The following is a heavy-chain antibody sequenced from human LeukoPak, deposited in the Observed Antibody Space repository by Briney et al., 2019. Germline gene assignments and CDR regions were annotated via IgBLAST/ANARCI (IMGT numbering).Heavy chain of an antibody. Sequence: GASVKVSCKASGYTFTSYGISWVRQAPGQGLEWMGWISAYNGSTNYAQKFQGRVTMTTDTSTSTAYVELRSLRSDDTAVYYCARSFPSYYYYMDVWGKGTTVTVSS. CDR1: GYTFTSYG. CDR3: ARSFPSYYYYMDV. CDR2: ISAYNGST. V-gene: IGHV1-18*01. J-gene: IGHJ6*03.